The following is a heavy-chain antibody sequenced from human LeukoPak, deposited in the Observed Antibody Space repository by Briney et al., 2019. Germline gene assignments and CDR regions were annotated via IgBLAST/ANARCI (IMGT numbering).Heavy chain of an antibody. CDR1: GFTFRNYG. Sequence: GGSLRLSCVASGFTFRNYGIHWVRQAPGKGLEWVAVISYDGRNKYYTDSVKGRFTISRDDSKNTLYLQMDSLRAEDTAVYYCARDRTVTGAKGGWYFDLWGRGTLVTVSS. V-gene: IGHV3-30*03. J-gene: IGHJ2*01. D-gene: IGHD6-19*01. CDR2: ISYDGRNK. CDR3: ARDRTVTGAKGGWYFDL.